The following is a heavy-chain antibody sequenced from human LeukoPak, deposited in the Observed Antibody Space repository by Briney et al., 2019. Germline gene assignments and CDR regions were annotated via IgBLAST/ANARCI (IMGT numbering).Heavy chain of an antibody. D-gene: IGHD1-26*01. V-gene: IGHV1-18*01. CDR3: ARERGIVGPTPLYFDY. J-gene: IGHJ4*02. CDR1: GYTFTNYG. CDR2: ISGYNGNT. Sequence: ASVKVSFKASGYTFTNYGISWVRQAPGQGLEWMGWISGYNGNTNYAQKLQGRVTMTTDTSTSTTYMELRSLRSDDTAVYYCARERGIVGPTPLYFDYWGQGTLVTVSS.